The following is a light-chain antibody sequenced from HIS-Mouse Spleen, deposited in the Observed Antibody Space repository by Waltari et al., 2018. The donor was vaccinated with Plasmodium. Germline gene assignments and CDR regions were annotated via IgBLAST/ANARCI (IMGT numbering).Light chain of an antibody. CDR3: QVWDSSTVV. Sequence: SYDLTQPLSVSVALGQTARITCGGTNLGSKNGHWYQQKPGQAPVLVLYRDSNRPSGIPERVSGSNSGNTATLTISRAQAGDEADYYCQVWDSSTVVFGGGTKLTVL. CDR1: NLGSKN. CDR2: RDS. V-gene: IGLV3-9*01. J-gene: IGLJ2*01.